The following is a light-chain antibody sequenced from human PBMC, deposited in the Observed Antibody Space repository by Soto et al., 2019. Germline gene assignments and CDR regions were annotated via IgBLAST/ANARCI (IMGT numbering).Light chain of an antibody. J-gene: IGKJ4*02. CDR1: QTLLYSNGNNY. CDR2: LAS. V-gene: IGKV2-28*01. Sequence: EIVMTQSPLSLPVTPGESASIACRSRQTLLYSNGNNYLNWYLQTPGQSPQLLIFLASNRASGVPDRISGSGSGTDFTLRISRVEAEDVGVYYCMQALRYPLTFGGAPKVEIK. CDR3: MQALRYPLT.